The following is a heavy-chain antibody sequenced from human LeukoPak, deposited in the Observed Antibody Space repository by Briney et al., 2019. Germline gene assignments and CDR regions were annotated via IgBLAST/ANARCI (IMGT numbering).Heavy chain of an antibody. CDR1: GYTFTDYF. V-gene: IGHV1-2*06. J-gene: IGHJ3*02. D-gene: IGHD6-19*01. Sequence: ASVKVSCKASGYTFTDYFKYWVRQAPGQGLEWMGRINPDAGDTNYAQTFQGRITMTRDTSISTAYLELSSLKSDDTAVYYCARLSTATRHWLAASDIWGQGTVVTVSS. CDR3: ARLSTATRHWLAASDI. CDR2: INPDAGDT.